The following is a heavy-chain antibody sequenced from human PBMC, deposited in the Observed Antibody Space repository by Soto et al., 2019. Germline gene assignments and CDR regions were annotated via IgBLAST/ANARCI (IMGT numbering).Heavy chain of an antibody. CDR3: ARNYYDSSDRDYLDY. J-gene: IGHJ4*02. V-gene: IGHV1-2*02. D-gene: IGHD3-22*01. CDR2: INPITGGT. Sequence: ASVKVSCKASGYTFTSYYIHWVRQAPGQGLEWMGWINPITGGTNYAPKFQGRVTMTRDTSITTAYMELSRLRSDDTAVYYCARNYYDSSDRDYLDYWGQGTPATVSS. CDR1: GYTFTSYY.